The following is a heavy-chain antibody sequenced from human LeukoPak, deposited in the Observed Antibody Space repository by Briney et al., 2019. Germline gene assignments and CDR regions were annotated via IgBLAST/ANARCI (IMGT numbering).Heavy chain of an antibody. J-gene: IGHJ6*03. D-gene: IGHD1-1*01. CDR1: DDSITMYY. Sequence: PSETLSLTCSVSDDSITMYYWTWIRQPPGKGLEWIGYVDHTGSTNFNPSLNGRVSISRDTTNNLFSLRLRSVTAADTAVYFCARGRVSSSTWYSAYYYYFYMDVWGKGTTVTVSS. CDR2: VDHTGST. CDR3: ARGRVSSSTWYSAYYYYFYMDV. V-gene: IGHV4-59*01.